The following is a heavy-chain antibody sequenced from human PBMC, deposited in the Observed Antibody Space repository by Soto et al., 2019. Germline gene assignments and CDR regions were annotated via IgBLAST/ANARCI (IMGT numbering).Heavy chain of an antibody. CDR1: GGTFSSYT. V-gene: IGHV1-69*02. CDR3: TVVVVAARNWFDP. D-gene: IGHD2-15*01. Sequence: QVQLVQSGAEVKKPGSSVKVSCKASGGTFSSYTISWVRQAPGQGLEWMGRIIPILGIANYAQKFQGRVTITADKSTSTAYMELSSLRSEDTAVYYCTVVVVAARNWFDPWGQGTLVTVSS. CDR2: IIPILGIA. J-gene: IGHJ5*02.